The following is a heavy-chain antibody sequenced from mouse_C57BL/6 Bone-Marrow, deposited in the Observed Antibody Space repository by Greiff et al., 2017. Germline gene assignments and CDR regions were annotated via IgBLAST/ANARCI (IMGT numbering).Heavy chain of an antibody. Sequence: QVQLQQPGAELVRPGSSVKLSCKASGYTFTSYWMDWVKQRPGQGLEWIGNIYPSDSETHYNQQFKDKATLTVDKSSSTAYMQLSSLTSEDSAVYYCARETFYFDYWGQGTTLTVSS. CDR3: ARETFYFDY. CDR1: GYTFTSYW. V-gene: IGHV1-61*01. CDR2: IYPSDSET. J-gene: IGHJ2*01.